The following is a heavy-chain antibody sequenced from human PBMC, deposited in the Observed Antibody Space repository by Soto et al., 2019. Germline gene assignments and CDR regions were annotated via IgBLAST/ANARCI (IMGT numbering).Heavy chain of an antibody. CDR1: GFTFSNYA. Sequence: QVQLVESGGGVAQPGRSLRLSCAASGFTFSNYAVHWVRQAPGKGLEWVALISYDGSNTYYADSVKGRFTISRDNSENTLYLQMISLRAEDTAMYYCAKDRRVRDGMDVWGHGTTVIVSS. V-gene: IGHV3-30*18. D-gene: IGHD3-10*01. J-gene: IGHJ6*02. CDR2: ISYDGSNT. CDR3: AKDRRVRDGMDV.